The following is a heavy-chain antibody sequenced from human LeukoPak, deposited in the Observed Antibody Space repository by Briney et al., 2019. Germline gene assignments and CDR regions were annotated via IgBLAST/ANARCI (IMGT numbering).Heavy chain of an antibody. V-gene: IGHV1-46*01. D-gene: IGHD3-10*01. Sequence: ASVKVSCKASGYTFTSYYMHWVRQAPGQGLEWMGIINPSGGSTSYAQKFQGRVTMTRDTSISTAYMELSRLRSDDTAVYYCARAILVRGVIITPGRYNWFDPWGQGTLVTVSS. CDR3: ARAILVRGVIITPGRYNWFDP. CDR1: GYTFTSYY. J-gene: IGHJ5*02. CDR2: INPSGGST.